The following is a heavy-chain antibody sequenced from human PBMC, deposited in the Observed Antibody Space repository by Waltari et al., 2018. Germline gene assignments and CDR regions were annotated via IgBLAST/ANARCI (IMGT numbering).Heavy chain of an antibody. Sequence: QVQLVESGGGVVQPGRSLRLSCAASGFTFSSFAMHWVRQAPGKGLEWVAIISYDGSKKFYADAVKGRFTISRDNSKNTLYLQMNSLRAEDTAVYYCARGGPPYYYHYMDVWGRGTTVTVSS. D-gene: IGHD5-12*01. CDR1: GFTFSSFA. CDR3: ARGGPPYYYHYMDV. V-gene: IGHV3-30-3*01. J-gene: IGHJ6*03. CDR2: ISYDGSKK.